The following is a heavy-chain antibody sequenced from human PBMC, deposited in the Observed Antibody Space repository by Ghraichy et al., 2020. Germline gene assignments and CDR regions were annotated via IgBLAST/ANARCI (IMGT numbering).Heavy chain of an antibody. J-gene: IGHJ6*02. CDR3: ARILRPGDRSYYYYGMDV. CDR2: IYYSGST. V-gene: IGHV4-31*03. CDR1: GGSISSGGYY. D-gene: IGHD3-16*01. Sequence: SETLSLTCTVSGGSISSGGYYWSWIRQHPGKGLEWIGYIYYSGSTYYNPSLKSRVTISVDTSKNQFSLKLSSVTAADTAVYYCARILRPGDRSYYYYGMDVWGQGNTVTVSS.